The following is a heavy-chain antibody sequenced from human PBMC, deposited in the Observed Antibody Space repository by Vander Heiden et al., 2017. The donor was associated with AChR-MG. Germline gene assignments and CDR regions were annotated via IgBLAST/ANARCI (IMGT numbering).Heavy chain of an antibody. V-gene: IGHV4-59*01. CDR2: IYYSGST. CDR3: ARASDDFWSGYFSYMDV. D-gene: IGHD3-3*01. CDR1: GGSISSYY. Sequence: QVQLQESGPGLVKPSETLSLTCTVSGGSISSYYWSRIRQPPGKGLEWIGYIYYSGSTNYNPSLKSRVTISVDTSKNQFSLKLSSVTAADTAVYYCARASDDFWSGYFSYMDVWGKGTTVTVSS. J-gene: IGHJ6*03.